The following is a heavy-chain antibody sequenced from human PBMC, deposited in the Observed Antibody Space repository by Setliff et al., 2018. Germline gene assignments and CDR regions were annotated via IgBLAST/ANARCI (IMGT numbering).Heavy chain of an antibody. D-gene: IGHD6-13*01. J-gene: IGHJ4*02. Sequence: ASVKVSCKASGYTFTSYAMHWVRQAPGQRLEWMGWINAANGNTEYSQKFQGRVTVTTDTFTNTGYMELRSLRSDDTAFYYCARADYSSSLHYFDCWGQGTLVTVSS. V-gene: IGHV1-3*01. CDR2: INAANGNT. CDR3: ARADYSSSLHYFDC. CDR1: GYTFTSYA.